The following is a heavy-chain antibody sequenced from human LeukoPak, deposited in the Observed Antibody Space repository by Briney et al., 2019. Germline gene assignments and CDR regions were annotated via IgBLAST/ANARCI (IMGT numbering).Heavy chain of an antibody. CDR1: GGSISSYY. D-gene: IGHD2-2*02. Sequence: PSETLSLTCTVSGGSISSYYWSWIRQPPGKGLEWIGYIYYSGSTNYNPSLKSRVTISVDTSKNQFSLKLSSVTAADTAVYYCARGTLVVPAAIFDYWGQGTLVTVSS. V-gene: IGHV4-59*12. CDR2: IYYSGST. J-gene: IGHJ4*02. CDR3: ARGTLVVPAAIFDY.